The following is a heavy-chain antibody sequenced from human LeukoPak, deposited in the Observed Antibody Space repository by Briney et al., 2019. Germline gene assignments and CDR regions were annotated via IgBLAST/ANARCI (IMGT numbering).Heavy chain of an antibody. Sequence: SETLSLTCAVSGVSISSNNWWSWVRQSPGKGLEWIGEILRGGLKNYNPSLENRVTMSLDTSRNHFSLRLTSVTAADTAVYYCSGGGWDFDYWGQGTLVTVSS. CDR1: GVSISSNNW. J-gene: IGHJ4*02. CDR3: SGGGWDFDY. V-gene: IGHV4-4*02. D-gene: IGHD6-19*01. CDR2: ILRGGLK.